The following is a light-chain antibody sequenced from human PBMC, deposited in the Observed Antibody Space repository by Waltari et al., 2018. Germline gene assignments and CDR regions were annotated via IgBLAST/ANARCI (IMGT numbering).Light chain of an antibody. V-gene: IGKV4-1*01. CDR1: QSVLHHDSKRNY. J-gene: IGKJ2*01. Sequence: VMTQSPDSLSVSLGETATINCKSSQSVLHHDSKRNYLAWFQQKPGQPPKMIIYWASTREFGVPDRFSGSGTETDFTLTIRDLQPEDVAVYYCQQYISTRQYTFGQGTKLDIK. CDR3: QQYISTRQYT. CDR2: WAS.